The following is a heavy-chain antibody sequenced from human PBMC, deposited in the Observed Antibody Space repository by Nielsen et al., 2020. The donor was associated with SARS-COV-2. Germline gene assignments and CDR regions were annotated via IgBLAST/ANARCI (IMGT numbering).Heavy chain of an antibody. CDR3: AKNWPIAAAGRAYYYYYGMDV. J-gene: IGHJ6*02. CDR1: GFTVSSNY. Sequence: GGSLRLSCAASGFTVSSNYMSWVRQAPGKGLEWVSAISGSGGSTYYADSVKGRFTISRGNSKNTLYLQMNSLRAEDTAVYYCAKNWPIAAAGRAYYYYYGMDVWGQGTTVTVSS. D-gene: IGHD6-13*01. V-gene: IGHV3-23*01. CDR2: ISGSGGST.